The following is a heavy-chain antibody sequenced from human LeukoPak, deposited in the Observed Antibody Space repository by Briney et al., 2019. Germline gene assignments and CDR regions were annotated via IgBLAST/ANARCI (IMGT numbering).Heavy chain of an antibody. J-gene: IGHJ4*02. CDR3: ASLSGYDPYYFDY. V-gene: IGHV1-2*02. D-gene: IGHD5-12*01. CDR1: GYTFTGYY. CDR2: INPNSGGT. Sequence: ASVKVPCKASGYTFTGYYMHWVRQAPGQGLEWMGWINPNSGGTNYAQKFQGRVTMTRDTSISTAYMELSRLRSDDTAVYYCASLSGYDPYYFDYWGQGTLVTVSS.